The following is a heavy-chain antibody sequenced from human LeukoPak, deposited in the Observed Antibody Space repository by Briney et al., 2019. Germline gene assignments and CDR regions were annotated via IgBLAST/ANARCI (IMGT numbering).Heavy chain of an antibody. J-gene: IGHJ4*02. V-gene: IGHV3-66*01. CDR3: ARDLAGYNSFDY. CDR2: IYSGGST. CDR1: GFTFSDYW. D-gene: IGHD5-24*01. Sequence: GGSLRLSCAASGFTFSDYWMHWVRQAPGKGLVWVSSIYSGGSTYYTDSVKGRFTISRDNSKNTLYLQMNSLRAEDTAVYYCARDLAGYNSFDYWGQGTLVTVSS.